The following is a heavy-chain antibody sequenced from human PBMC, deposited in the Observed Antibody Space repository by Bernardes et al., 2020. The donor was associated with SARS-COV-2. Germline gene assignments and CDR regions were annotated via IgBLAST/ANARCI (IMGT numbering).Heavy chain of an antibody. Sequence: SETLSLTCAVYGGSFSGYYWSWIRQPPGKGLEWIGEINHSGSTNYNPSLKSRVTISVDTSKNQFSLKLSSVTAADTAVYYCARGYYDSSGYYDRPFDYWGQGTLVTVSS. CDR1: GGSFSGYY. J-gene: IGHJ4*02. D-gene: IGHD3-22*01. CDR3: ARGYYDSSGYYDRPFDY. V-gene: IGHV4-34*01. CDR2: INHSGST.